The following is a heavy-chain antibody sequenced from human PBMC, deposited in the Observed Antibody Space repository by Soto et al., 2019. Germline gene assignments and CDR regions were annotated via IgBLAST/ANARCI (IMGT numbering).Heavy chain of an antibody. D-gene: IGHD3-16*02. Sequence: VASVKVSCKASGYTFTSYGISWVRQAPGQGLEWMGWISAYNGNTNYAQKLQGRVTMTTDTSTSTAYMELRSLRSDDTAVYYCARVMITFGGVIVITVDAFDIWGQGTMVTVSS. CDR2: ISAYNGNT. J-gene: IGHJ3*02. CDR3: ARVMITFGGVIVITVDAFDI. V-gene: IGHV1-18*04. CDR1: GYTFTSYG.